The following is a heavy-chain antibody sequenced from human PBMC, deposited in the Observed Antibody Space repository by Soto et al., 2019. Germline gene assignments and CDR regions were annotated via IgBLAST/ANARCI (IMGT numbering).Heavy chain of an antibody. D-gene: IGHD3-16*02. J-gene: IGHJ3*02. Sequence: ASVKVSCKASGYTFTSYGISWVRQAPGQGLEWMGWISAYNGNTNYAQKLQGRVTMTTDTSTSTAYMELRSLRSDDTAVYYCERQFGGVIADAFDIWGKGTMVTVS. CDR2: ISAYNGNT. V-gene: IGHV1-18*01. CDR3: ERQFGGVIADAFDI. CDR1: GYTFTSYG.